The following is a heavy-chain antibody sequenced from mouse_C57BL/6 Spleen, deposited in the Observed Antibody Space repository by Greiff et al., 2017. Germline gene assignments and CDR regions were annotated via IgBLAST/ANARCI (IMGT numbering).Heavy chain of an antibody. D-gene: IGHD1-1*01. Sequence: DVKLVESGGGLVQPKGSLKLSCAASGFSFNTYAMNWVRQAPGKGLEWVARIRSKSNNYATYYADSVKDRFTISRDDSESMLYLQMNNLKTEDTAMYYCERHGYDYGGNYYAMDDGGKGTSVTVSS. CDR2: IRSKSNNYAT. J-gene: IGHJ4*01. CDR1: GFSFNTYA. V-gene: IGHV10-1*01. CDR3: ERHGYDYGGNYYAMDD.